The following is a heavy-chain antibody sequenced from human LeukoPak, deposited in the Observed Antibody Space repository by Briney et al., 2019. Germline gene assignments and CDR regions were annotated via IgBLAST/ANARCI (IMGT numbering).Heavy chain of an antibody. J-gene: IGHJ3*02. CDR1: GGTFSSSA. CDR3: AREGGGARVKTGVTGHIQTDAFDI. D-gene: IGHD7-27*01. CDR2: IIPIIGTA. Sequence: SVQLSCTASGGTFSSSAISCVRQAPGQGLEWMGGIIPIIGTANYAQKFQGRVTITADKSTSTAYMELSSLRSEDTAVYYCAREGGGARVKTGVTGHIQTDAFDIWGQGTMVTVSS. V-gene: IGHV1-69*06.